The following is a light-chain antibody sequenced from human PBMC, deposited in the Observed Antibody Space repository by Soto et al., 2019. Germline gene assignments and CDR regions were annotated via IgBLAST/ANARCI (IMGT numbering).Light chain of an antibody. Sequence: EIVLTQSPGTLSLSPGERATLSCRASQSVSSSYLAWYQQKPGQAPRLLIYGASSRATGSPDRFSGSGSGTDFTLTISRLEPDDFAVYYCQQYGSSLEVTFGPGTKVDIK. CDR1: QSVSSSY. CDR3: QQYGSSLEVT. V-gene: IGKV3-20*01. J-gene: IGKJ3*01. CDR2: GAS.